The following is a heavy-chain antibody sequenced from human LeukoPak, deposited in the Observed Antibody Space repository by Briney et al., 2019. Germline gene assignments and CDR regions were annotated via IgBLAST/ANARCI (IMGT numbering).Heavy chain of an antibody. D-gene: IGHD2-15*01. CDR2: INHSGST. V-gene: IGHV4-34*01. CDR1: GGSFSGYY. CDR3: AGLRRVGYFSGGSCYPPRAYYYYYMDV. J-gene: IGHJ6*03. Sequence: SETLSLTCAVYGGSFSGYYWSWIRQPPGKGLEWIGEINHSGSTNYNPSLKSRVTISVDTSKNQFSLKLSSVAAADTAVYYCAGLRRVGYFSGGSCYPPRAYYYYYMDVWGKGTTVTVSS.